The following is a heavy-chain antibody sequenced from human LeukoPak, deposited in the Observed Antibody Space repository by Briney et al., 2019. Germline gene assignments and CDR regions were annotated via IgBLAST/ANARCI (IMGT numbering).Heavy chain of an antibody. CDR2: ISAYNGNT. CDR3: ARDIDSSSWNYYYYGMDV. V-gene: IGHV1-18*01. D-gene: IGHD6-13*01. Sequence: EASVKVSCKASGYTFTSYGISWVRQAPGQGLERMGWISAYNGNTNYAQKLQGRVTMTTDTSTSTAYMELRSLRSDDTAVYYCARDIDSSSWNYYYYGMDVWGQGTTVTVSS. J-gene: IGHJ6*02. CDR1: GYTFTSYG.